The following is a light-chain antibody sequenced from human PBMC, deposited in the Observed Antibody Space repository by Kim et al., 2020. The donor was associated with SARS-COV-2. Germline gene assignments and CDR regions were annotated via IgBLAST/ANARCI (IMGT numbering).Light chain of an antibody. CDR3: YSDAGIWV. CDR1: SSDVGNYNF. J-gene: IGLJ3*02. Sequence: QSVLTQPASVSGSPGQSITISCTGTSSDVGNYNFVSWYQQHTGKAPKLMIYEVNKRPSGVSNRFSGSKSGNTASLTISGLQVEDEADYYCYSDAGIWVFGGGTQLTVL. CDR2: EVN. V-gene: IGLV2-23*02.